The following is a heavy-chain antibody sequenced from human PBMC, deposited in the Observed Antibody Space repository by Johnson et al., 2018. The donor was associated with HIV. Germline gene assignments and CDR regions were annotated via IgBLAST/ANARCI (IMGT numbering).Heavy chain of an antibody. CDR2: IWYDGLNK. CDR1: GFTFSSSA. CDR3: ARSGNRQWLVRGAFDI. Sequence: QVQLVESGGGVVQPGGSLRLSSPASGFTFSSSAMHWVRQAPGKGLEWVAVIWYDGLNKYYADSVKGRFTISRDNSKNTLYLQMNSLRAEDTAVYYCARSGNRQWLVRGAFDIWGQGTMVTVSS. J-gene: IGHJ3*02. D-gene: IGHD6-19*01. V-gene: IGHV3-33*01.